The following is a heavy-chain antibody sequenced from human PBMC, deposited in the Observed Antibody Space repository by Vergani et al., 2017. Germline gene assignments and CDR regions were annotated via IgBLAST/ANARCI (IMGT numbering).Heavy chain of an antibody. D-gene: IGHD3-16*02. V-gene: IGHV3-48*03. J-gene: IGHJ4*02. CDR1: GFTFSSYA. CDR3: ARDLHVWGSYRLSSPGY. CDR2: ISSSGSTI. Sequence: EVQLLESGGGLVQPGGSLRLSCAASGFTFSSYAMRWVRQAPGKGLEWVSYISSSGSTIYYADSVKGRFTISRDNAKNSLYLQMNSLRAEDTAVYYCARDLHVWGSYRLSSPGYWGQGTLVTVSS.